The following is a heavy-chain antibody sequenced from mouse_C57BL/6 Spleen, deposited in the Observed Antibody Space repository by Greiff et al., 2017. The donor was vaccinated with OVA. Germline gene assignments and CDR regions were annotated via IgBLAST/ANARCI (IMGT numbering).Heavy chain of an antibody. CDR3: ARTVYYDYDGYAMDY. CDR1: GFSLTSYA. CDR2: IWTGGGT. J-gene: IGHJ4*01. V-gene: IGHV2-9-1*01. D-gene: IGHD2-4*01. Sequence: VMLVESGPGLVAPSQSLSITCTVSGFSLTSYAISWVRQPPGKGLEWLGVIWTGGGTNYNSALKSRLSISKDNSKSQVFLKMNSLQTDDTARYYCARTVYYDYDGYAMDYWGQGTSVTVSS.